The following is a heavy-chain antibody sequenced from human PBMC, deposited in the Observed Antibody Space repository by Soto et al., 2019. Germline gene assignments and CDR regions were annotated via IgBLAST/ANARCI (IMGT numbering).Heavy chain of an antibody. CDR1: GFTFSSYS. J-gene: IGHJ6*02. V-gene: IGHV3-21*01. CDR3: ARDKVPAAMLPSTDGMDV. CDR2: ISSSSSYI. Sequence: GGSLRLSCAASGFTFSSYSMNWVRQAPGKGLEWVSSISSSSSYIYYADSVKGRFTISRDNAKNSLYLQMNSLRAEDTAVYYCARDKVPAAMLPSTDGMDVWGQGTTVTVSS. D-gene: IGHD2-2*01.